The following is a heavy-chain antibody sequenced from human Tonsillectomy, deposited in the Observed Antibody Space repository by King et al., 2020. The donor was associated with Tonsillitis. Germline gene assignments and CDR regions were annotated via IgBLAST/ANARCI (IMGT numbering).Heavy chain of an antibody. J-gene: IGHJ4*02. CDR1: GGSISSYY. CDR3: ASSLIPDSYSLDY. CDR2: IYYSGST. Sequence: QLQESGPGLVKPPETLSLTCTVSGGSISSYYWSWIRQPPGKGLEWIGYIYYSGSTNYNPSLKSRVTISVDTSKNQFSLKLSSVTAADTAVYYCASSLIPDSYSLDYWGQGTLVTVSS. V-gene: IGHV4-59*08. D-gene: IGHD5-18*01.